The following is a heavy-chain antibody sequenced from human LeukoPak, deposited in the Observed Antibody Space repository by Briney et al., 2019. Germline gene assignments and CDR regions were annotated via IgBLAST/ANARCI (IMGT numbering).Heavy chain of an antibody. Sequence: PGGSLRLSCAASGFTFSDLWMHWVRQAPGKGLEWVAFIRYDGSNKYYADSVKGRFTISRDNSKNTLYLQMNSLRAEDTAVYYCAKGLSRVLLWFGDHYGMDVWGQGTTVTVSS. D-gene: IGHD3-10*01. CDR1: GFTFSDLW. J-gene: IGHJ6*02. V-gene: IGHV3-30*02. CDR3: AKGLSRVLLWFGDHYGMDV. CDR2: IRYDGSNK.